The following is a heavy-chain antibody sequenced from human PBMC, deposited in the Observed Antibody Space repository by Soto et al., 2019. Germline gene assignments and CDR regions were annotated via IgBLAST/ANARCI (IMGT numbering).Heavy chain of an antibody. CDR1: GYTFTGYY. V-gene: IGHV1-2*04. J-gene: IGHJ6*02. D-gene: IGHD3-10*01. CDR2: INPNSGGT. Sequence: ASVKFSCQASGYTFTGYYMHWVRQAPGQGLEWMGWINPNSGGTNYAQKFQGWVTMTRDTSISTAYMELSRLRSDDTAVYYCARGGAMVRAKQNYYYYGMDVWGQGTTVTVSS. CDR3: ARGGAMVRAKQNYYYYGMDV.